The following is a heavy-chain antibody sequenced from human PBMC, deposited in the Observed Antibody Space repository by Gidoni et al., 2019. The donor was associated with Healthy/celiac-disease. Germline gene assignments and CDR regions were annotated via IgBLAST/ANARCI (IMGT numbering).Heavy chain of an antibody. CDR1: GFTFSSYG. J-gene: IGHJ6*03. CDR3: ARDGVSYCSGGSCYSSGSYYYYYMDV. CDR2: IWYDGSNK. V-gene: IGHV3-33*01. Sequence: QVQLVESGGGVVQPGRSLRLSCAASGFTFSSYGMHWVRQAPGKGLEWVAVIWYDGSNKYYADSVKGRFTISRDNSKNTLYLQMNSLRAEDTAVYYCARDGVSYCSGGSCYSSGSYYYYYMDVWGKGTTVTVSS. D-gene: IGHD2-15*01.